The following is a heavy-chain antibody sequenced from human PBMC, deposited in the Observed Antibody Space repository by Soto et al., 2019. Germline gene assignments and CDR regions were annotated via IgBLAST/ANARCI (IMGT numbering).Heavy chain of an antibody. J-gene: IGHJ4*02. CDR1: GYSFTSYW. D-gene: IGHD3-22*01. CDR2: IYPGDSDT. V-gene: IGHV5-51*01. CDR3: ARHGLYYYDSSGPTDY. Sequence: GESLKISCKGSGYSFTSYWIGWVRQMPGKGLEWMGIIYPGDSDTRYSPSFQGQVTISADKSISTAYLQWSSLKASDTAMYYCARHGLYYYDSSGPTDYWGQGTLVTVSS.